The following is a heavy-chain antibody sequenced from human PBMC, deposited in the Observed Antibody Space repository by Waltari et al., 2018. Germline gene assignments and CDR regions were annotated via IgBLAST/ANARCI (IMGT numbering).Heavy chain of an antibody. CDR3: ARERGSYDILTGYFDY. Sequence: QVQLVQSGAAVKKPGSSVKVSCKASGGTFSSYAIRWVRQAPGQGLEWMGRIIPIFGTANYAQKFQGRVTITADKSTSTAYMELSSLRSEDTAVYYCARERGSYDILTGYFDYWGQGTLVTVSS. D-gene: IGHD3-9*01. CDR1: GGTFSSYA. CDR2: IIPIFGTA. V-gene: IGHV1-69*13. J-gene: IGHJ4*02.